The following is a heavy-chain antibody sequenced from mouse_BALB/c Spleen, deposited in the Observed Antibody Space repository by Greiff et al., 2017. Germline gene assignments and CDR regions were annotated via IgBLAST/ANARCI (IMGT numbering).Heavy chain of an antibody. J-gene: IGHJ4*01. CDR2: IRNKANGYTT. CDR1: GFTFTDYY. D-gene: IGHD1-1*01. V-gene: IGHV7-3*02. Sequence: EVQLQESGGGLVQPGGSLRLSCATSGFTFTDYYMSWVRQPPGKALEWLGFIRNKANGYTTEYSASVKGRFTISRDNSQSILYLQMNTLRAEDSATYYCARDRPIAADAMDYWGQGTSVTVST. CDR3: ARDRPIAADAMDY.